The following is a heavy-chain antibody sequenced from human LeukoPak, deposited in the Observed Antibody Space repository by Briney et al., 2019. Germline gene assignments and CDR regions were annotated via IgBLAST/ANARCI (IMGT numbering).Heavy chain of an antibody. D-gene: IGHD3-22*01. V-gene: IGHV3-30*04. CDR3: ARSATMIVVVLDY. J-gene: IGHJ4*02. CDR2: ISYDGSNK. Sequence: PGGSLRLSCAASGFTFSSYAMHWVRQAPGKGLVWVAVISYDGSNKYYADSVKGRFTISRDNSKNTLYLQMNSLRAEDTAVYYCARSATMIVVVLDYWGQGTLVTVSS. CDR1: GFTFSSYA.